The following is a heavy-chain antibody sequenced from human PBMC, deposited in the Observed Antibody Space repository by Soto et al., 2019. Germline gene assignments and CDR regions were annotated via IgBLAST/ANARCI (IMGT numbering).Heavy chain of an antibody. D-gene: IGHD4-4*01. CDR1: GFTFSSYW. Sequence: GGSLRLSCAASGFTFSSYWIHWVRQAPGKGLVWVSRINSDGSNTGYADSVKGRFTISRDNSKNTLYLQMSSLRAEDTAMYFCANAAHMTTSLLLDYWGQGTQVTVSS. CDR3: ANAAHMTTSLLLDY. CDR2: INSDGSNT. V-gene: IGHV3-74*01. J-gene: IGHJ4*02.